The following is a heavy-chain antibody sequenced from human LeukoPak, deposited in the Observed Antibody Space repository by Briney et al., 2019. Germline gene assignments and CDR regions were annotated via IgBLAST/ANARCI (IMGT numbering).Heavy chain of an antibody. J-gene: IGHJ6*03. CDR2: INHSAII. V-gene: IGHV4-34*01. Sequence: SETLSLTCAVHGGSFSGSCWSWLRQPPGKGLEWLAAINHSAIINYNPSLKSRVTTSVHTPKNQFSLKGSSVPAADTAVYYCARGRRIVVVLGATRTHRDYYMDVWGKGTTVTVSS. CDR1: GGSFSGSC. D-gene: IGHD2-15*01. CDR3: ARGRRIVVVLGATRTHRDYYMDV.